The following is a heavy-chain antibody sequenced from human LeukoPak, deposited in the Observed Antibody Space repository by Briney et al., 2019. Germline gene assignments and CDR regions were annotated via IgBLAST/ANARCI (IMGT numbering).Heavy chain of an antibody. CDR2: ISGSGGST. CDR3: ARGMGVSSSWPTSQLDY. CDR1: GFTFSSYA. V-gene: IGHV3-23*01. D-gene: IGHD6-13*01. Sequence: GGSLRLSCAASGFTFSSYAMSWVRQAPGKGLEWVSAISGSGGSTYYADSVKGRFTISRDNSKNTLYLQMNSLRAEDTAVYYCARGMGVSSSWPTSQLDYWGQGTLVTVSS. J-gene: IGHJ4*02.